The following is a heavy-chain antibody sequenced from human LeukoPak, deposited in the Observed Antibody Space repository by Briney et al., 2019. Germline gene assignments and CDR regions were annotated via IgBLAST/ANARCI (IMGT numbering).Heavy chain of an antibody. CDR1: GGSFSGYC. CDR2: INHSGST. D-gene: IGHD1-1*01. CDR3: ARRPPAGKKDNWFDP. V-gene: IGHV4-34*01. Sequence: SETLSLTCAVYGGSFSGYCWSWIRQPPGKGLEWIGEINHSGSTNYNPSLKSRVTISVDTSKNQFSLKLSSVTATDTAVYYCARRPPAGKKDNWFDPWGQGTLVTVSS. J-gene: IGHJ5*02.